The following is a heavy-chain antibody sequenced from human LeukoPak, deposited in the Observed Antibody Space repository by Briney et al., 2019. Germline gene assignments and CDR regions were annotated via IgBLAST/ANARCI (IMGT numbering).Heavy chain of an antibody. CDR3: AKDLGWYHYYYYGMDV. Sequence: GGSLRLSCAASGFTFSSYGMHWVRQAPGKGLEWVAVISYDGSNKYYADSVKGRFTISRDNSKNTLYLQMNSLRAEDTAVYYCAKDLGWYHYYYYGMDVWGQGTTVTASS. J-gene: IGHJ6*02. D-gene: IGHD6-19*01. V-gene: IGHV3-30*18. CDR1: GFTFSSYG. CDR2: ISYDGSNK.